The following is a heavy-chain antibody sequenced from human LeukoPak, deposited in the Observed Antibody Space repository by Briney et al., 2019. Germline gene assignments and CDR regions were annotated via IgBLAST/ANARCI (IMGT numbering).Heavy chain of an antibody. Sequence: SVKVSCTASGGTFSSYAISWVRQAPGQGLEWMGGIIPIFGTANYAQKFQGRVTITADESTSTAYMELSSLRSEDTAVYYCARKYPSPRDAFDIWGQGTMVTVSS. CDR2: IIPIFGTA. CDR3: ARKYPSPRDAFDI. J-gene: IGHJ3*02. V-gene: IGHV1-69*13. D-gene: IGHD2-2*01. CDR1: GGTFSSYA.